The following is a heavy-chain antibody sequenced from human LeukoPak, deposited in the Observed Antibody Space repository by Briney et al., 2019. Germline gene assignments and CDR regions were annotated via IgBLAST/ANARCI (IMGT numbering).Heavy chain of an antibody. J-gene: IGHJ4*02. Sequence: GGSLRLSCAASGFTFSSYWMSWVRQAPGKGLEWVANIKQDGSEKYYVDSVKGRFTISRDNAKNSLYLQMNSLRAEDTAVYYCARFLTGTTSAFDYWGQGTLVTVSS. CDR2: IKQDGSEK. D-gene: IGHD1-7*01. CDR3: ARFLTGTTSAFDY. V-gene: IGHV3-7*01. CDR1: GFTFSSYW.